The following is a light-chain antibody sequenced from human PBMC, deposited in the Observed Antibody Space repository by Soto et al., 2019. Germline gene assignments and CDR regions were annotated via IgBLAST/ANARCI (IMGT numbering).Light chain of an antibody. CDR1: QPISRT. V-gene: IGKV3-15*01. CDR2: GAS. Sequence: EIVLTQSPATLSVSPGERATLSCRASQPISRTLAWYQQKPGQAPRLLFYGASTRTKGVQARFSGSGSGSDFTLTIDSLQSEDFAVYFCQQYNDWPYTFGQGTQLEIK. J-gene: IGKJ2*01. CDR3: QQYNDWPYT.